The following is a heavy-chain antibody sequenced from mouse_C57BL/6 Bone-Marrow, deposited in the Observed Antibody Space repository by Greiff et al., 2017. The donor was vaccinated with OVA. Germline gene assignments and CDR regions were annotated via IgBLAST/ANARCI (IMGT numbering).Heavy chain of an antibody. V-gene: IGHV1-74*01. J-gene: IGHJ3*01. Sequence: QVQLQQPGAELVKPGASVKVSCKASGYTFTSYWMHWVKQSPGQGLEWIGRIHPSDSDTNYNQNFKGKATFTVDRSTSTAYMQISSLTSEDSALYYCALGYYGGGYEFACWGLGALVTVSA. CDR3: ALGYYGGGYEFAC. CDR1: GYTFTSYW. D-gene: IGHD1-1*01. CDR2: IHPSDSDT.